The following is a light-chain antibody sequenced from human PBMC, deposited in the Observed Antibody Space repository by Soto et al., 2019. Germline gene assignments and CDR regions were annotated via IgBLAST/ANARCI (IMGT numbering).Light chain of an antibody. CDR2: EAS. Sequence: EIVLAQSPAPLALSPGGLASLSCGASENVRSNYIVWYQQKPGLAPRLLISEASTRATGIPDRFSGSGSGRDFTLTISRVEPEDFAIYYCQQFGSPPITFGQGTRREIK. V-gene: IGKV3D-20*01. CDR3: QQFGSPPIT. J-gene: IGKJ5*01. CDR1: ENVRSNY.